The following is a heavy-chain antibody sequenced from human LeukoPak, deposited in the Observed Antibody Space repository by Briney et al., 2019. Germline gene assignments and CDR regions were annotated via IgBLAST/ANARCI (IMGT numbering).Heavy chain of an antibody. V-gene: IGHV4-59*01. Sequence: TTSETLSLTCTVSGGSINSYYWSWIRQPPGKGLEWIGSIYYSGSTNYNPSLKSRVTISVDTSKNQFSLKLSSVTAADTAVYYCARGDGYNRVWGQGTLVTVSS. D-gene: IGHD5-24*01. CDR1: GGSINSYY. CDR2: IYYSGST. J-gene: IGHJ4*02. CDR3: ARGDGYNRV.